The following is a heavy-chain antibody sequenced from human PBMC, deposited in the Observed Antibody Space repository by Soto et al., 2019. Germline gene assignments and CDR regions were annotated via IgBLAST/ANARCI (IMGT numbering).Heavy chain of an antibody. CDR1: GFTFSSYG. CDR3: ARENSGYRQDYYYYMDV. Sequence: GGSLRLSCAASGFTFSSYGMHWVRQAPGKGLEWVAVIWYDGSNKYYADSVKGRFTISRDNSKNTLYLQMNSLRAEDTAVYYCARENSGYRQDYYYYMDVWGKGTTVTVSS. J-gene: IGHJ6*03. D-gene: IGHD3-22*01. V-gene: IGHV3-33*01. CDR2: IWYDGSNK.